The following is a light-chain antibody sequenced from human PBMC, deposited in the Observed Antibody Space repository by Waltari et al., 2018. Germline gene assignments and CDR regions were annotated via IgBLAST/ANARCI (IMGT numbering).Light chain of an antibody. CDR1: SGHSSYA. V-gene: IGLV4-69*01. J-gene: IGLJ2*01. CDR3: QTWGTGIGV. CDR2: INSDGSH. Sequence: QLVLTQSPSASASLGASVQLTCTLSSGHSSYAIAWPQQQPEKGPRYLMKINSDGSHSKGDGIPDRFSGSSSGAERYLTISSLQSEDEADYYCQTWGTGIGVFGGGTKLTVL.